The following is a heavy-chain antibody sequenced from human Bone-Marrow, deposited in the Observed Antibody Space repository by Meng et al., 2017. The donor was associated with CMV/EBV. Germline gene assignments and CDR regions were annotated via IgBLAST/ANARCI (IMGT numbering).Heavy chain of an antibody. J-gene: IGHJ4*02. CDR2: INPSGGST. CDR1: GYTFTSYY. V-gene: IGHV1-46*01. D-gene: IGHD6-19*01. Sequence: ASVKVSCKASGYTFTSYYMHWVRQAPGQGLEWMGIINPSGGSTSYAQKFQGRVTMTRDTSTSTVYMELSSLRSEDTAVYYCARGGTEDGGAVAGDYWGQGTLVTVSS. CDR3: ARGGTEDGGAVAGDY.